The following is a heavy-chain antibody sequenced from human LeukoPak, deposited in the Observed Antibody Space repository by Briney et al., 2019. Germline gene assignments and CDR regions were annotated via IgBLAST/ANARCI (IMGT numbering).Heavy chain of an antibody. CDR1: GFTFDDFA. CDR2: ISGDGGST. D-gene: IGHD3-10*01. V-gene: IGHV3-43*02. Sequence: GGSLRLSCAASGFTFDDFAMNGVGQAPGKGLGWFSLISGDGGSTYYADSVKGRFTISRDNSKNSLYLQMNSLRTEDTALYYCAKDMTSGSYDYWGQGTLVTVSS. J-gene: IGHJ4*02. CDR3: AKDMTSGSYDY.